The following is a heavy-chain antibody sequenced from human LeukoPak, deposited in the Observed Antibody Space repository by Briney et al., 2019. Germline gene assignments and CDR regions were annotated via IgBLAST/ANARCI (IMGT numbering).Heavy chain of an antibody. D-gene: IGHD4-17*01. V-gene: IGHV4-31*03. CDR3: AREPTYGDYVGDY. CDR2: IYCSGST. CDR1: GGSISSGGYY. Sequence: SETLSLTCTVSGGSISSGGYYWSWIRQHPWKGLEWIGYIYCSGSTYYNPSLKSRVTISVDTSKNQFSLKLSSVTAADTAVYYCAREPTYGDYVGDYWGQGTLVTVSS. J-gene: IGHJ4*02.